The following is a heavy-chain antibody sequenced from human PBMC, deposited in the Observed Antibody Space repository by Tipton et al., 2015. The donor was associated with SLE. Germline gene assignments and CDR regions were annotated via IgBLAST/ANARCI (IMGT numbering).Heavy chain of an antibody. V-gene: IGHV4-39*07. J-gene: IGHJ6*02. D-gene: IGHD3-3*01. CDR3: ARGGRFRKYGMDV. CDR2: INHSGST. CDR1: GGSISSGSFY. Sequence: TLSLTCSVSGGSISSGSFYWGWIRQPPGKGLEWIGEINHSGSTNYNPSLKSRVTISIDTSKNQFSLKLSSVTAADTAVYYCARGGRFRKYGMDVWGQGTTVTVSS.